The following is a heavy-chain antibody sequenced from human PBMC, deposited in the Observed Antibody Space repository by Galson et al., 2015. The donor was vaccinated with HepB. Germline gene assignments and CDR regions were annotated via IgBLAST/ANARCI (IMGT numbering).Heavy chain of an antibody. D-gene: IGHD5-18*01. J-gene: IGHJ4*02. CDR3: ARSDKVMALGDN. CDR1: GGTFSSYA. V-gene: IGHV1-69*13. Sequence: SAKVSCKASGGTFSSYAISWVRQAPGQGLEWMGGIIPIFGTANYAQKFQGRVTITADESTSTAYMELSSLRSEDTAVYYCARSDKVMALGDNWGQGTLVTVSS. CDR2: IIPIFGTA.